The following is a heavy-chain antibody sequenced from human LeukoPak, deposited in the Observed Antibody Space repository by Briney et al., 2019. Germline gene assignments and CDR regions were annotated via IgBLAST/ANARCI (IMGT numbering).Heavy chain of an antibody. V-gene: IGHV1-46*01. J-gene: IGHJ4*02. Sequence: ASVKVSCKASGYTFTSYYRHWVRQAPGQGLEWMGIINPSGGSTSYAQKFQGRVTMTRDTSTSTVYMELSSLRSEDTAVYYCARDPKTFLDDFWGQGTLVTVSS. D-gene: IGHD3-16*01. CDR2: INPSGGST. CDR3: ARDPKTFLDDF. CDR1: GYTFTSYY.